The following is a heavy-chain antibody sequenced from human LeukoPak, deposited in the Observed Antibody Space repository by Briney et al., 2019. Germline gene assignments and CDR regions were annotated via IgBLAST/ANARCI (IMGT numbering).Heavy chain of an antibody. D-gene: IGHD5-18*01. Sequence: PSETLSLTCAVYGGSFSGYYWSWIRQPPGKGLEWIGEINHRGSTNYNPSLKSRVTISVDTSKNQFSLKLSSVTAADTAVYYCARGGERGYSYWGQGILVTVS. CDR2: INHRGST. V-gene: IGHV4-34*01. CDR3: ARGGERGYSY. CDR1: GGSFSGYY. J-gene: IGHJ4*02.